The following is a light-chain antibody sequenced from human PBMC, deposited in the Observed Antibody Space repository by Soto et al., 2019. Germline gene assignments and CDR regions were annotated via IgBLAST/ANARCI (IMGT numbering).Light chain of an antibody. Sequence: QSVLTQPASVSGSPGQSITISCTGSNSDIGAYDYVSWYQQHPGKPPTLLIYEVTFRPSGVPNRFSGYKSGNTDTLTISGLLTEDEAHYYCRSYASATLIFGGGTKVPVL. CDR2: EVT. J-gene: IGLJ2*01. CDR1: NSDIGAYDY. CDR3: RSYASATLI. V-gene: IGLV2-14*01.